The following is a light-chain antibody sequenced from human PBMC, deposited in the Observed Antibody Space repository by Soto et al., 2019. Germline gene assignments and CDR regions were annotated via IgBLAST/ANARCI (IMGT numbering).Light chain of an antibody. CDR2: GAS. CDR1: QSVSNNY. Sequence: DIVLTQSPGTLSLSAGERATLSCRASQSVSNNYLAWYQQKPGQAPRLLIYGASNRATGIPDRFSGSESGTDFTRTISRLEPEDFAVYYCQQYGSSGTFGQGTKVDI. V-gene: IGKV3-20*01. J-gene: IGKJ1*01. CDR3: QQYGSSGT.